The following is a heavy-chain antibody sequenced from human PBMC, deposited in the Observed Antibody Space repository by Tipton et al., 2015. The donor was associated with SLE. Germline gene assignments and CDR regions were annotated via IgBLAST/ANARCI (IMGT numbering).Heavy chain of an antibody. V-gene: IGHV3-30-3*01. D-gene: IGHD3-3*01. Sequence: SLRLSCAASGFTFSSYAMHWVRQAPGKGLEWVAVISYDGSNKYYADSVKGRFTISRDNSKNTLYLQMNSLRAEDTAVYYCAKDSRDFGVVIISYYFDYWGQGTLVTVSS. CDR2: ISYDGSNK. CDR3: AKDSRDFGVVIISYYFDY. CDR1: GFTFSSYA. J-gene: IGHJ4*02.